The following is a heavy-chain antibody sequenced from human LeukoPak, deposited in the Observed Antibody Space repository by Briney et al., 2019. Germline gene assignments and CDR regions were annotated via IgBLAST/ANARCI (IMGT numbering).Heavy chain of an antibody. D-gene: IGHD6-13*01. CDR3: ARRGNFDY. V-gene: IGHV4-59*08. Sequence: PSETLSLTCAVSGHSITNFYWSWIRQPPGEGLEWIGYSHYTGKTYYNPSLESRVTMSVDTSKSQISLRLTSVTAADTAVYYRARRGNFDYWGQGMLVTVSS. CDR2: SHYTGKT. J-gene: IGHJ4*02. CDR1: GHSITNFY.